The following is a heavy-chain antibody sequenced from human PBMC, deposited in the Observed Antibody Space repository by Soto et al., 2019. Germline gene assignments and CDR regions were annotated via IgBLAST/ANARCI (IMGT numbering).Heavy chain of an antibody. CDR1: GGTFSSYA. J-gene: IGHJ4*02. CDR2: IIPIFGTA. Sequence: SVKVSCKASGGTFSSYAISWVRQAPGQGLEWMGGIIPIFGTANYAQKFQGRVTITADESTSTAYMELSSLRSEDTAVYYCANRAGYNPNFDYWGQGTLVTVSS. V-gene: IGHV1-69*13. CDR3: ANRAGYNPNFDY. D-gene: IGHD5-12*01.